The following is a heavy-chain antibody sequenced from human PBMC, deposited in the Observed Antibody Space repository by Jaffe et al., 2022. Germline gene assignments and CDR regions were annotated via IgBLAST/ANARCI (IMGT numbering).Heavy chain of an antibody. Sequence: QMQLVQSGPEVKKPGTSVKVSCKASGFTFTSSAVQWVRQARGQRLEWIGWIVVGSGNTNYAQKFQERVTITRDMSTSTAYMELSSLRSEDTAVYYCAAHLYSGYDWYAFDIWGQGTMVTVSS. V-gene: IGHV1-58*01. D-gene: IGHD5-12*01. CDR2: IVVGSGNT. CDR1: GFTFTSSA. J-gene: IGHJ3*02. CDR3: AAHLYSGYDWYAFDI.